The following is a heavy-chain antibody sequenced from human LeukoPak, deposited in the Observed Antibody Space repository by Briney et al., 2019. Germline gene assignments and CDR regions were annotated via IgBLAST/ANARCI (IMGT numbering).Heavy chain of an antibody. CDR2: INPKSGDT. V-gene: IGHV1-2*02. Sequence: ASVKVSCKASGYTFTGFYIHWVRQDPGQGLEWMGWINPKSGDTNYAPKFQGRVTMTRDTSISTAYMELNRLRSDDTAVYYCAKDRVVYYDFWSGSNDYWGQGTLVTVSS. CDR1: GYTFTGFY. J-gene: IGHJ4*02. CDR3: AKDRVVYYDFWSGSNDY. D-gene: IGHD3-3*01.